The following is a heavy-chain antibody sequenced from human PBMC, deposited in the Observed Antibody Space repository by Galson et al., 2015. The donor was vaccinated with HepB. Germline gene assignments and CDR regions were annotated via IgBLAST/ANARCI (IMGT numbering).Heavy chain of an antibody. D-gene: IGHD3-3*01. Sequence: SVKVSCKASGYTFTSYDIHWVRQATGQGLEWMGWMNPNSGNTGYAQKFQGRVTMTRNTSISTAYMELSSLRSEDTAVYYCARSGGYDFWSGYYPPWEYYYYYMDVWGKGTTVTVSS. CDR2: MNPNSGNT. V-gene: IGHV1-8*01. J-gene: IGHJ6*03. CDR1: GYTFTSYD. CDR3: ARSGGYDFWSGYYPPWEYYYYYMDV.